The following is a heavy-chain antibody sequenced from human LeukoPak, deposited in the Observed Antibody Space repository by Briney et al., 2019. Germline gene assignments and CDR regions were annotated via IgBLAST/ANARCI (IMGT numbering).Heavy chain of an antibody. CDR1: GGTFSSYA. V-gene: IGHV1-8*03. Sequence: HGASVKVSCKASGGTFSSYAISWVRQAPGQGLEWMGWMNPNSGNTGYAQKFQGRVTITRNTSISTAYMELSSLRSEDTAVYYCARGGGDGYNLDYWGQGTLVTVSS. D-gene: IGHD5-24*01. J-gene: IGHJ4*02. CDR2: MNPNSGNT. CDR3: ARGGGDGYNLDY.